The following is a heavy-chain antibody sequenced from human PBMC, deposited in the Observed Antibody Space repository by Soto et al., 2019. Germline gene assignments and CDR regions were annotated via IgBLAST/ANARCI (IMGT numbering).Heavy chain of an antibody. CDR1: GFTFSSYA. Sequence: EVQLLESGGGLVQPGGSLRLSCAASGFTFSSYAMSWVRQAPGKGLEWVSAISGSGGSTYYADSVKGRFTISRDNSKNTLYLQMNSLRAEDTAVYYCAKDRITMIVVVIHDAFDIWGHGTMVTVSS. J-gene: IGHJ3*02. CDR3: AKDRITMIVVVIHDAFDI. V-gene: IGHV3-23*01. D-gene: IGHD3-22*01. CDR2: ISGSGGST.